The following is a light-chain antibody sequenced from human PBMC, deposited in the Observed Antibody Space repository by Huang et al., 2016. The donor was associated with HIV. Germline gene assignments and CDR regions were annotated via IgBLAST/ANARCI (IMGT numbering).Light chain of an antibody. Sequence: EIVLTQSPATLSLSPGERATLSCRASQSVSSYLAWYQQKPGQAPRPLLYAASNMATGIPARFSGSGSGTDFTLTISSLGPDDFAVYYCQQRSNWPLTFGGGTKVEIK. V-gene: IGKV3-11*01. J-gene: IGKJ4*01. CDR3: QQRSNWPLT. CDR2: AAS. CDR1: QSVSSY.